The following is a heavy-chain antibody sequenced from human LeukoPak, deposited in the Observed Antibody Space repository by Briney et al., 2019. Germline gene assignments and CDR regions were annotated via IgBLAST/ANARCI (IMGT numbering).Heavy chain of an antibody. J-gene: IGHJ5*02. V-gene: IGHV3-30*18. CDR3: AKDVDTAMVTNWFDP. CDR1: GFTFSRYG. D-gene: IGHD5-18*01. CDR2: ISYDGSNK. Sequence: PGGSLRLSCAASGFTFSRYGMHWVRQAPGKGLEWVAVISYDGSNKYYADSVKGRFTISRDNSKNTLYLQMNSLRAEDTAVYYCAKDVDTAMVTNWFDPWGQGTLVTVSS.